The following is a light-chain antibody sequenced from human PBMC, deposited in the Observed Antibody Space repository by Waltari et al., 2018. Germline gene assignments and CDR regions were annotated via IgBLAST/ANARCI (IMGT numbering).Light chain of an antibody. CDR2: DAS. J-gene: IGKJ4*01. CDR1: VSIATH. Sequence: EIVLTQSPPPLSLSPGDRATLSCRASVSIATHLAWFRQKPGQPPRLLTYDASTRATGIPARFSGSGFGTDFTLTISSLDPEDFAVYYCQQGSIWPLTFGGGTKVEIK. V-gene: IGKV3-11*01. CDR3: QQGSIWPLT.